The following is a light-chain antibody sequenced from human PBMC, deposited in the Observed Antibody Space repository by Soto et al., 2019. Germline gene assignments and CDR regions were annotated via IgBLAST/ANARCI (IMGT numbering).Light chain of an antibody. J-gene: IGLJ3*02. V-gene: IGLV2-14*02. CDR1: SSDVGSYNL. CDR2: EGS. Sequence: QSALTQPASVSGSPGQSITISCTGTSSDVGSYNLVSWYQQHPGKAPKLMIYEGSKRPSGVSNRFSGSKSGNTASLAIDGLQPEDEGDYYCQTADGGLRGRVFGGGTKVTVL. CDR3: QTADGGLRGRV.